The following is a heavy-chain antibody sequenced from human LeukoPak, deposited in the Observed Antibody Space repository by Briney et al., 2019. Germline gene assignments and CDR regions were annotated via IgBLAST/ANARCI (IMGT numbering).Heavy chain of an antibody. J-gene: IGHJ4*02. CDR3: ARDPAWMVRGVNPFDY. CDR2: ISSSSSYI. V-gene: IGHV3-21*01. D-gene: IGHD3-10*01. Sequence: GGSLRLSCAASGFTFSSYAMSWVRQAPGKGLEWVSSISSSSSYIYYADSVKGRFTISRDNAKNSLYLQMNSLRAEDTAVYYCARDPAWMVRGVNPFDYWGQGTLVTVSS. CDR1: GFTFSSYA.